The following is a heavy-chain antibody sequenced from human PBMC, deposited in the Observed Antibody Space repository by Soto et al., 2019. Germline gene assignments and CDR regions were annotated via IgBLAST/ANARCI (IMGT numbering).Heavy chain of an antibody. D-gene: IGHD3-22*01. J-gene: IGHJ4*02. V-gene: IGHV3-64D*06. Sequence: PGGSLRLSCSASGFTFSGCAMHWVRQAPGKGLEYVSAISSNGGTTYYADSVKGRFTISRDNSENTLYLQMSRLRPEDTADYYCVTARITVMEVITDYWGQGTLVTVSS. CDR2: ISSNGGTT. CDR1: GFTFSGCA. CDR3: VTARITVMEVITDY.